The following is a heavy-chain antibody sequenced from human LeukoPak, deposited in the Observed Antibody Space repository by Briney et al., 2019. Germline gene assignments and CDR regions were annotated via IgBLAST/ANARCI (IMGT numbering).Heavy chain of an antibody. J-gene: IGHJ4*02. CDR1: GGSISNYY. Sequence: PSETLSLTCTVSGGSISNYYWSWIRQPPGKGLEYIGCFYHSGSTNHNPSLKSRVTTSVDTSKNQFSLRLSSVTAAETAVYYCASTQQWLAFDYWGQGILVTVSS. D-gene: IGHD6-19*01. CDR3: ASTQQWLAFDY. CDR2: FYHSGST. V-gene: IGHV4-59*01.